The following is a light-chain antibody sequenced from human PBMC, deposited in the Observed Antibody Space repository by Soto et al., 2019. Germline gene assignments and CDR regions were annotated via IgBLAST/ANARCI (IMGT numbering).Light chain of an antibody. V-gene: IGKV3-15*01. CDR2: GAS. CDR1: QSVSVD. CDR3: QQYNSYST. Sequence: EIVMTQSPATLSVSPGERVTLSCRASQSVSVDLAWYQQRPGQAPRLLIYGASTRATGIPVRFSGSGSGTEFTLTISSLRPDDFATYYCQQYNSYSTFGQGTKVDIK. J-gene: IGKJ1*01.